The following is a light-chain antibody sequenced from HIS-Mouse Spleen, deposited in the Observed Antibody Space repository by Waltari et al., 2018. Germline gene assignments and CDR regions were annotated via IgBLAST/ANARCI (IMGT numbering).Light chain of an antibody. CDR2: EVS. V-gene: IGLV2-14*01. J-gene: IGLJ3*02. Sequence: QSVLTQPASVSGSPGQSITISCTGTSSDVGGYNYVSWYQQHPGKAPKLMIYEVSNGPSGVSNRFSGSKSGNTASLTISGLQAEDEADYYCSSYTSSSTLWVFGGGTKLTVL. CDR1: SSDVGGYNY. CDR3: SSYTSSSTLWV.